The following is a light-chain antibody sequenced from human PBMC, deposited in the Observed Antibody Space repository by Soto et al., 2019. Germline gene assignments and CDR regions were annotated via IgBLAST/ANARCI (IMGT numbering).Light chain of an antibody. CDR3: QVWDSSSDHLAV. V-gene: IGLV3-21*04. Sequence: SYELTQPPSVSVAPGKTARITSGGNNIGSKSVHWYQQKPGQAPVLVIYYDSDRPSGIPERFSGSNSGNTATLTISRVEAGDEADYYCQVWDSSSDHLAVFGGGTQLTVL. J-gene: IGLJ7*01. CDR1: NIGSKS. CDR2: YDS.